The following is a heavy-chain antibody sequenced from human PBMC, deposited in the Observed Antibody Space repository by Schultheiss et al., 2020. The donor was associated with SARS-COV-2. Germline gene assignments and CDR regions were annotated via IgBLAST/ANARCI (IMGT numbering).Heavy chain of an antibody. CDR1: GGSFSGYY. V-gene: IGHV4-34*01. CDR2: INHSGST. CDR3: AHRHGGGYSYGYGTFDY. Sequence: SETLSLTCAVYGGSFSGYYWSWIRQPPGKGLEWIGEINHSGSTNYNPSLKSRVTISVDTSKNQFSLKLSSVTAADTAVYYCAHRHGGGYSYGYGTFDYWGQGTLVTVSS. J-gene: IGHJ4*02. D-gene: IGHD5-18*01.